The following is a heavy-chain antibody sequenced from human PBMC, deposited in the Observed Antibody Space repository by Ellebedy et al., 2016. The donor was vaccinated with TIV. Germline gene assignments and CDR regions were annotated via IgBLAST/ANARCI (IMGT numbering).Heavy chain of an antibody. V-gene: IGHV1-24*01. CDR2: FDPEDGET. CDR1: GYTLTELS. CDR3: ATAEPPWGCSSTSCYRGLDY. Sequence: ASVKVSCXVSGYTLTELSMHWVRQAPGKGLEWMGGFDPEDGETIYAQKFQGRVTMTEDTSTDTAYMELSSLRSEDTAVYYCATAEPPWGCSSTSCYRGLDYWGQGTLVTVSS. D-gene: IGHD2-2*01. J-gene: IGHJ4*02.